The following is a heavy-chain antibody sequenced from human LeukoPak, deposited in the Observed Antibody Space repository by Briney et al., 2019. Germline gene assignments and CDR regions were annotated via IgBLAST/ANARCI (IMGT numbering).Heavy chain of an antibody. Sequence: GGSLRLSCAASGFTFSSYAMSWVRQAPGKGLEWVSAISGGGDFIYYADSVKGRFTISRDNSKDTLYLQMNSLRAEDTAVYFCANPRLYYGMDVWGRGTMVTVSS. CDR2: ISGGGDFI. CDR1: GFTFSSYA. V-gene: IGHV3-23*01. CDR3: ANPRLYYGMDV. J-gene: IGHJ6*02.